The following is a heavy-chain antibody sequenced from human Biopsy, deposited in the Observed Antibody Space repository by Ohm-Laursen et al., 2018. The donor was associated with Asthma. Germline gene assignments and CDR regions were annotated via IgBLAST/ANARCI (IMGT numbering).Heavy chain of an antibody. CDR1: GFAFNNSS. Sequence: SLRLSCSASGFAFNNSSMTWVRQAPGKGLEWVSSISASGVRTFCADSVKGRFTVSRDSSRNTLYLQLSTLRVEDTAVYFCAKITTDRQKANNWFDPRGQGTLVTVSS. CDR3: AKITTDRQKANNWFDP. J-gene: IGHJ5*02. CDR2: ISASGVRT. V-gene: IGHV3-23*01. D-gene: IGHD3-22*01.